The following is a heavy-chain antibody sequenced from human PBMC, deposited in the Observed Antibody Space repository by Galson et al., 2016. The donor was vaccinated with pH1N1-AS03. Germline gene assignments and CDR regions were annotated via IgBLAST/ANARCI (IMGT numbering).Heavy chain of an antibody. CDR1: GFTFSRYS. CDR3: ARDGGSGGLYYFEY. V-gene: IGHV3-48*02. Sequence: SLRLSCAASGFTFSRYSMNWVRQAPGKGLEWVSYISSDSTTMYYAESVRGRFTISRDNARDSLHLQMNSLRDEDTAIYYCARDGGSGGLYYFEYWGQRALVTVSS. D-gene: IGHD2-15*01. CDR2: ISSDSTTM. J-gene: IGHJ4*02.